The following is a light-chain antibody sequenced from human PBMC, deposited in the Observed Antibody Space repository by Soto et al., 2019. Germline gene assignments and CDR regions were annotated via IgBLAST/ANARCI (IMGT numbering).Light chain of an antibody. CDR3: QQYGSSQET. CDR1: QSGSSSY. V-gene: IGKV3-20*01. Sequence: EIVLTQSPGTLSLSPGERATLSCRASQSGSSSYLAWYQQKPRQAPRLLIDGASSRATGIPDRFSGSGSGADFTVTISRREPEDFAVYYCQQYGSSQETFGQGTQVEI. J-gene: IGKJ1*01. CDR2: GAS.